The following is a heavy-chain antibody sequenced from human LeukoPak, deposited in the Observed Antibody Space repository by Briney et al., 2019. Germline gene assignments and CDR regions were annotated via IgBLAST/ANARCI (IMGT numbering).Heavy chain of an antibody. CDR1: GFSLSTTGVL. CDR3: AHRPQAGGFDC. J-gene: IGHJ4*02. CDR2: IYWNGDK. D-gene: IGHD2-8*02. V-gene: IGHV2-5*01. Sequence: SGPTLVKPTQTLTLTCTFSGFSLSTTGVLVGWIRQPPGKALEWLGVIYWNGDKRYSPSLKSRLTITKDTSKDQVVLAMTSMDPVDTATYYCAHRPQAGGFDCWGQGTLVTVSS.